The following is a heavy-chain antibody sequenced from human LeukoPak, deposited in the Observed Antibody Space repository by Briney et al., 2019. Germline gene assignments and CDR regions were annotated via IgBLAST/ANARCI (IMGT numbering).Heavy chain of an antibody. CDR2: IYYSGST. V-gene: IGHV4-59*01. J-gene: IGHJ4*02. CDR3: ARAEWESRGFDY. CDR1: GGSISGYY. Sequence: SETLSLTCTVSGGSISGYYWSWIRQPPGKGLEWIGYIYYSGSTNYNPSLKSRVTISVDTSKNQSSLKLSSVTAADTAVYYCARAEWESRGFDYWGQGTLVTVSS. D-gene: IGHD1-26*01.